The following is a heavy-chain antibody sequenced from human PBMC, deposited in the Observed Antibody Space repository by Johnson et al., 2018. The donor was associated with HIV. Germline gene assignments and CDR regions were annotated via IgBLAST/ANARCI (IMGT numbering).Heavy chain of an antibody. Sequence: VQLVESGGGLVQPGGSLRLSCAASGFTFSSYWMHWVRQAPGKGLVWVSRINSDGSSTSYADSVKGRFTISRDNAKNTLYLQMNSLRAEDTAVYYCAFPTRATTAFDIWGQGTMVTVSS. CDR2: INSDGSST. D-gene: IGHD5-24*01. V-gene: IGHV3-74*01. CDR3: AFPTRATTAFDI. CDR1: GFTFSSYW. J-gene: IGHJ3*02.